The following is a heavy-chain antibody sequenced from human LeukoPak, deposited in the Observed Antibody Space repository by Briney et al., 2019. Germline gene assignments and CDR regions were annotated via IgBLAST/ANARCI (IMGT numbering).Heavy chain of an antibody. V-gene: IGHV1-69*04. D-gene: IGHD3-10*01. Sequence: GASVKVSCKASGGTFSSYAISWVRQAPGQGLEWMERIIPILGIANYAQKFQGRVTITADKSTSTAYMELSSLRSEDTAVYYCARDADYGSGSSFDYWGQGTLVTVSS. J-gene: IGHJ4*02. CDR3: ARDADYGSGSSFDY. CDR2: IIPILGIA. CDR1: GGTFSSYA.